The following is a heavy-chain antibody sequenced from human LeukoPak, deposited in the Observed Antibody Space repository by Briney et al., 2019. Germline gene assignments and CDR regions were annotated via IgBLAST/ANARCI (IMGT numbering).Heavy chain of an antibody. CDR2: ISGSGGST. V-gene: IGHV3-23*01. CDR3: ASPYDILTGYLYYMDV. J-gene: IGHJ6*03. D-gene: IGHD3-9*01. CDR1: GCTFSSYA. Sequence: GGSLGLSCAASGCTFSSYAMGWVHQAPGKGLEWVSAISGSGGSTYYADSVKGRFTISRDNSKNMLYLQMNSLRAEDTAVYYCASPYDILTGYLYYMDVWGKGTTVTVSS.